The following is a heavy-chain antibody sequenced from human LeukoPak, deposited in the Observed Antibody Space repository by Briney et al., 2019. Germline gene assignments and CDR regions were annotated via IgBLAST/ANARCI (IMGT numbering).Heavy chain of an antibody. D-gene: IGHD6-19*01. CDR1: GYTFTGYY. CDR3: ARDFIVGIAVAGPGGY. CDR2: INPNSGGT. J-gene: IGHJ4*02. Sequence: ASVKVSCKASGYTFTGYYMHWVRQAPGQGLEWMGWINPNSGGTNYAQKFQGRVTMTRDTSISTAYMELSRLRSDDTAVYYCARDFIVGIAVAGPGGYWGQGTLVTVSS. V-gene: IGHV1-2*02.